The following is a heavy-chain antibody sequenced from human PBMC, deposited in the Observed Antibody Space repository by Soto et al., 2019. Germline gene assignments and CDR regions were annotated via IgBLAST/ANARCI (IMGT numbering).Heavy chain of an antibody. CDR3: ARGEQYSGRISVY. Sequence: SRTLSLTCAITGDSVSSNSAVWSWVRQSPSRGLEWLGRTYYRSKWYYEYAVSVRGRITINPDTSKNQYSLQLNSVTPEDTAVYFCARGEQYSGRISVYWGQGTLVT. CDR2: TYYRSKWYY. V-gene: IGHV6-1*01. J-gene: IGHJ4*01. D-gene: IGHD1-26*01. CDR1: GDSVSSNSAV.